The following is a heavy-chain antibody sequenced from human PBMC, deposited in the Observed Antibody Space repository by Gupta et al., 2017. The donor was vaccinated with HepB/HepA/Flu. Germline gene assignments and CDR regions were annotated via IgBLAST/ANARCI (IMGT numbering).Heavy chain of an antibody. CDR3: ASSNYYDTSGYYPVY. J-gene: IGHJ4*02. CDR1: GFTFSSYE. V-gene: IGHV3-48*03. D-gene: IGHD3-22*01. CDR2: GSSSGRTR. Sequence: EVQLVESGGGLVQPGGSLRLSCAASGFTFSSYEMNWVRQAPGKGLEWISFGSSSGRTRYYAVAGKGRFTISRDNAKNSLYLQMNSLRAEDTAVYYCASSNYYDTSGYYPVYGGQGTLVTVSS.